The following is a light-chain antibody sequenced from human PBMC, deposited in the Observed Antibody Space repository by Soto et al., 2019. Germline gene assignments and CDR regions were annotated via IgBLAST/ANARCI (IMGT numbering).Light chain of an antibody. J-gene: IGKJ4*01. CDR3: QQSYSTPPT. CDR2: GAS. V-gene: IGKV1-39*01. CDR1: QSISYY. Sequence: DIQMTQSPSSLSASVGDRVTITCRASQSISYYLNWYQQKPGKAPKLLIYGASSLQRGVPSRFSGSGSGTDFTLTISSLQPEDFASYYCQQSYSTPPTFGGGTKVEI.